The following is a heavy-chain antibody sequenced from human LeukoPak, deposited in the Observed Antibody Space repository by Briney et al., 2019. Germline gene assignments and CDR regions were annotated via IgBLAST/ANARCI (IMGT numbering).Heavy chain of an antibody. CDR3: AKGITGTIDAFDI. V-gene: IGHV3-21*01. CDR1: GFTFSSYS. J-gene: IGHJ3*02. Sequence: GGSLRLSCAASGFTFSSYSMNWVRQAPGKGLKWVSSISSSSSYIYYADSVKGRFTISRDNAKNSLYLQMNSLRAEDTAVYYCAKGITGTIDAFDIWGQGTMVTVSS. CDR2: ISSSSSYI. D-gene: IGHD1-20*01.